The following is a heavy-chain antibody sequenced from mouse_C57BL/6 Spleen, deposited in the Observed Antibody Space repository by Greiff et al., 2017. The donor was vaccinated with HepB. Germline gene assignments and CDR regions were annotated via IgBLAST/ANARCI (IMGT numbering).Heavy chain of an antibody. Sequence: QVHVKQSGAELARPGASVKLSCKASGYTFTSYGISWVKQRTGQGLEWIGEIYPRSGNTYYNEKFKGKATLTADKSSSTAYMELRSLTSEESAVYFCARHGYGSSYYAMDYWGQGTSVTVSS. CDR3: ARHGYGSSYYAMDY. CDR1: GYTFTSYG. V-gene: IGHV1-81*01. D-gene: IGHD1-1*01. CDR2: IYPRSGNT. J-gene: IGHJ4*01.